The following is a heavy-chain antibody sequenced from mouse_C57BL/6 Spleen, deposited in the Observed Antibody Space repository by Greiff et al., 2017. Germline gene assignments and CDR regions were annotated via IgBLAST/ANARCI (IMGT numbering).Heavy chain of an antibody. Sequence: QVQLQQPGAELVKPGASVKMSCKSSGYTFTSYWITWVKQRPGQGLEWIGDIYPGCGSTNYNEKFKSTATLTVDTSSSTAYMLLSSLTSEDSAVYYCARGYDDDEDYAMDYWGQGTSVTVSS. D-gene: IGHD2-4*01. J-gene: IGHJ4*01. V-gene: IGHV1-55*01. CDR3: ARGYDDDEDYAMDY. CDR1: GYTFTSYW. CDR2: IYPGCGST.